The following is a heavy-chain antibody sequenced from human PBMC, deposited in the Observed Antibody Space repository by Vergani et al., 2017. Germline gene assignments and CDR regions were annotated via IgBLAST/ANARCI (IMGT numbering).Heavy chain of an antibody. V-gene: IGHV4-39*01. CDR3: ARHVSGHYDSSYYGLDV. Sequence: QLQLHKSGPGLVKPSETLSLTCTLSGGSISSSSHFCGWLRQTPGKGLGWIGSIYYSGSTYYNPSLKRRVSISVDTSKNQFSLKLSSVTAADSAVYYCARHVSGHYDSSYYGLDVWGQGTTVTVSS. J-gene: IGHJ6*02. CDR2: IYYSGST. D-gene: IGHD3-16*01. CDR1: GGSISSSSHF.